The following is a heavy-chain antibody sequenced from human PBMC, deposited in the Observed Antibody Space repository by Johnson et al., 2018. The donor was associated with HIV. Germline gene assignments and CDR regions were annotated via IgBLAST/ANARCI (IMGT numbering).Heavy chain of an antibody. J-gene: IGHJ3*02. Sequence: EVQLVESGGGLVQPGGSLRLSCAASGFTFSNYWMHWVRQAPGKGLVWVSRVNSDGSSLSYADSVKGRFTISRDNAKNTLYLQMNSLRAEDTAVYYCARGGWGDAFDIWGQGTMVTVSS. CDR2: VNSDGSSL. CDR3: ARGGWGDAFDI. D-gene: IGHD3-16*01. CDR1: GFTFSNYW. V-gene: IGHV3-74*02.